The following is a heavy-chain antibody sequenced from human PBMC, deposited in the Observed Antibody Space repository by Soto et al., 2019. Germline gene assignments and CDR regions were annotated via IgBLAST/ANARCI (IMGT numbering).Heavy chain of an antibody. J-gene: IGHJ6*02. V-gene: IGHV3-66*01. CDR1: GFTVSSNY. Sequence: EVQLVESGGGLVQPGGSLRLSCAASGFTVSSNYMSWVRQAPGKGLEWVSVIYSGGSTYYADSVKGRFTISRDNSKHTLYLQMNSLRAEDTAVYYCARDRVIYDSSGWHYYGMDVWGQGTTVTVSS. CDR2: IYSGGST. CDR3: ARDRVIYDSSGWHYYGMDV. D-gene: IGHD3-22*01.